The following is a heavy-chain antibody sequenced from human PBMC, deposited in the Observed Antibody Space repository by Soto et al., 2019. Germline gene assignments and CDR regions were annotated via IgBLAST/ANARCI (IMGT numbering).Heavy chain of an antibody. CDR2: ISYDGSNK. Sequence: GGSLRLSCAASGFTFSSYGMHWVRQAPGKGLEWVAVISYDGSNKYYADSVKGRFTISRDNSKNTLYLQMNSLRAEDTAVYYCAKLSRDGYNSYWGQGTLDTVSS. D-gene: IGHD5-12*01. V-gene: IGHV3-30*18. J-gene: IGHJ4*02. CDR1: GFTFSSYG. CDR3: AKLSRDGYNSY.